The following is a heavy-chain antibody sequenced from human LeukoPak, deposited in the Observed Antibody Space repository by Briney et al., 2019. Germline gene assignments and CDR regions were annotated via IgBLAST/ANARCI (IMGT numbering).Heavy chain of an antibody. CDR2: ISSGSTDI. Sequence: GGSLRLSCAASGFTFSTYSMNWVRQAPGKGLEWVSSISSGSTDIYYRDSVKGRFAISRDNAKNSLYLHMNSLRTEDTAVYYCATSRGSTYGYRALELPPSPVAWGQGTLVTVSS. J-gene: IGHJ5*02. D-gene: IGHD5-18*01. CDR3: ATSRGSTYGYRALELPPSPVA. V-gene: IGHV3-21*01. CDR1: GFTFSTYS.